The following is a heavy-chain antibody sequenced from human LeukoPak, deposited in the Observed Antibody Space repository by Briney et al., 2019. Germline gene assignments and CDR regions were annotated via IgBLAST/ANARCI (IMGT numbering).Heavy chain of an antibody. CDR1: GYSFTNYW. Sequence: GESLKISCKGSGYSFTNYWIAWVRQMPGKGLEWMGIIFPGDSHTRYSPSFQGQVTISADKSISTAYRQWNSLKASDTAMYYCARRHRRGAYTYGVDYWGQGTPVTVSS. CDR3: ARRHRRGAYTYGVDY. J-gene: IGHJ4*02. CDR2: IFPGDSHT. D-gene: IGHD5-18*01. V-gene: IGHV5-51*01.